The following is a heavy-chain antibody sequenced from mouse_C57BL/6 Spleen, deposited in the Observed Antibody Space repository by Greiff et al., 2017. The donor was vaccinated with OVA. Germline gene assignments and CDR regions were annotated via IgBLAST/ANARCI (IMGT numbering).Heavy chain of an antibody. CDR3: AKRGLRYAMDY. D-gene: IGHD3-1*01. CDR2: IWGDGST. J-gene: IGHJ4*01. Sequence: VKLVESGPGLVAPSQSLSITCTVSGFSFTSYGVSWVRQPPGKGLEWLGVIWGDGSTNYHSALISSLSISKDNSKSQVFLKLNSLQSDDTATYYCAKRGLRYAMDYWGQGTSVTVSS. V-gene: IGHV2-3*01. CDR1: GFSFTSYG.